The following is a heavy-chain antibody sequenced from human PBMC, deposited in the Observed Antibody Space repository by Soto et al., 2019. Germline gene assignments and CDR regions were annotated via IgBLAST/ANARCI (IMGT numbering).Heavy chain of an antibody. V-gene: IGHV4-61*01. CDR3: ARGPTLTTDY. CDR2: IHYSGST. Sequence: SETLSLTXTVSGDSVTTGPYSWNWVRQPPGKGLEWIGYIHYSGSTKYNPSLKSRVTISRDTSKNQFSLNLNSVTAADTAVYYCARGPTLTTDYWGLGTLVTVSS. D-gene: IGHD4-4*01. CDR1: GDSVTTGPYS. J-gene: IGHJ4*02.